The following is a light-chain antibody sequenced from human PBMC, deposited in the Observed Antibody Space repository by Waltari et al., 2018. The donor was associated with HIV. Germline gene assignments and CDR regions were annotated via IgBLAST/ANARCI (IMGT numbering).Light chain of an antibody. J-gene: IGLJ2*01. V-gene: IGLV4-60*03. CDR1: SGHSSYI. CDR2: VEGSGSF. CDR3: ETWDSDIRV. Sequence: QPVLTHSSSASASLESSVKLTCTLSSGHSSYIIAWHQQQPGQAPRYLMKVEGSGSFNKGSGVPDRFSGSSSWADRYLTISNLQSEDEADYYCETWDSDIRVFGGGTKLTVL.